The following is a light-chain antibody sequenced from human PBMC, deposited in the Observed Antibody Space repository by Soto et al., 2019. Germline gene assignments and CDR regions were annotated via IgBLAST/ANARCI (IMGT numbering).Light chain of an antibody. CDR1: QTINSD. CDR2: GVS. Sequence: DIRVTQSPSSMSASLGDRVTITCRTSQTINSDLKWYQQKPGKSPSLLIFGVSHFYRAVPSRFSGGVAGTLFTLTINDLRREDSSIYFCQLTRTPPWTFGQGTKVEV. V-gene: IGKV1-39*01. J-gene: IGKJ1*01. CDR3: QLTRTPPWT.